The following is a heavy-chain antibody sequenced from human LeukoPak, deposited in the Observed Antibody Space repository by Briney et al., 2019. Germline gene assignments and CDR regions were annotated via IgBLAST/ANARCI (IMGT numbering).Heavy chain of an antibody. V-gene: IGHV3-30*04. Sequence: PGRSLRLSCAASGFTFSSYAMHWVRQAPGKGLEWVAVISYDGSNKYYADSVKGRFTISRDNSKNTLYLQMNSLRAEDTAVYYCASRDSSGYYSEYFQHWGQGTPVTVSS. D-gene: IGHD3-22*01. CDR2: ISYDGSNK. CDR1: GFTFSSYA. CDR3: ASRDSSGYYSEYFQH. J-gene: IGHJ1*01.